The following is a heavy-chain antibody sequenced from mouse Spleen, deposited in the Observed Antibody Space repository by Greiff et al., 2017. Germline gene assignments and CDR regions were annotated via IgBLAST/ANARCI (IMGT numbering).Heavy chain of an antibody. CDR3: AREGGYDSFAY. D-gene: IGHD2-2*01. Sequence: EVQLQQSGPELVKPGASVKMSCKASGYTFTDYNMHWVKQSHGKSLEWIGYINPNNGGTSYNQKFKGKATLTVNKSASTAYMERRSLTSEESAGYYCAREGGYDSFAYWGQGTLVTVSA. V-gene: IGHV1-22*01. CDR1: GYTFTDYN. CDR2: INPNNGGT. J-gene: IGHJ3*01.